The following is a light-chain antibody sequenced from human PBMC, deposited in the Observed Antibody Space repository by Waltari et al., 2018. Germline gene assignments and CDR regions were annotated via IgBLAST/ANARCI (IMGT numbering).Light chain of an antibody. J-gene: IGLJ3*02. Sequence: QSALTQPRSVSGSPGQSVTISCTGTSSDVGGYNYVSWYQQHPGKVPKLMIYDVSQRPPGLPDRFSGSKSGNTASLTISGLQAEDEADYYCCSYGGSYTWVFGGGTRLTVL. CDR3: CSYGGSYTWV. V-gene: IGLV2-11*01. CDR2: DVS. CDR1: SSDVGGYNY.